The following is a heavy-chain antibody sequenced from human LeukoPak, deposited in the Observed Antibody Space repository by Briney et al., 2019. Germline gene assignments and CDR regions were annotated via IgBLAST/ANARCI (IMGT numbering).Heavy chain of an antibody. CDR3: AIDTGYSSGWPLFDY. Sequence: ASVKVSCKASGYTFTSYGISWVRQAPGQGLEWMGWISAYNGNTNYAQKLQGRATMTTDTSTSTAYMELRSLRSDDTAVYYCAIDTGYSSGWPLFDYWGQGTLVTVSS. CDR2: ISAYNGNT. D-gene: IGHD6-19*01. V-gene: IGHV1-18*04. J-gene: IGHJ4*02. CDR1: GYTFTSYG.